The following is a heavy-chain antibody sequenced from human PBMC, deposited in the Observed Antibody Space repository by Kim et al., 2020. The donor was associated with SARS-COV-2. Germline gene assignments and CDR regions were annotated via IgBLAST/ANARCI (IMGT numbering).Heavy chain of an antibody. J-gene: IGHJ6*02. CDR3: ARAGITMVRGVRVYYGMDV. D-gene: IGHD3-10*01. Sequence: RVTISVDTSKNQFSLKLSSVTAADTAVYYCARAGITMVRGVRVYYGMDVWGQGTTVTVSS. V-gene: IGHV4-34*01.